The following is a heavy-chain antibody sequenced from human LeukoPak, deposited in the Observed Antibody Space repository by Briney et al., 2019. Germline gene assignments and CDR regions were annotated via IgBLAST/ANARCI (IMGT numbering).Heavy chain of an antibody. V-gene: IGHV3-30*02. J-gene: IGHJ4*02. CDR3: AKDRDYYDFWNGYFEFGC. Sequence: QSGESLSLTCAASGFTFSSYGMHWVRQAPGNGLEREAFIRYDGSNKSYADSVKGRFTITRDNSKNMMYLQMTSMRAEDTAVYYCAKDRDYYDFWNGYFEFGCWGKGVLVT. CDR1: GFTFSSYG. CDR2: IRYDGSNK. D-gene: IGHD3-3*01.